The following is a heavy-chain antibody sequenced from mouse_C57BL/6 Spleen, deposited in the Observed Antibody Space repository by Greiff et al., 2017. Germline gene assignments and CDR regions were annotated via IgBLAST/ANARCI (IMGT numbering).Heavy chain of an antibody. CDR1: GYTFTSYW. CDR3: SINGSFYAMDY. Sequence: QVQLQQPGAELVMPGASVKLSCKASGYTFTSYWMHWVKQRPGQGLEWIGEIDPSDSYTNYNQKFKGKSTLTVDKSSSTAYMQLSSLTSEDSAVXYCSINGSFYAMDYWGQGTSVTVSS. V-gene: IGHV1-69*01. J-gene: IGHJ4*01. CDR2: IDPSDSYT. D-gene: IGHD1-1*02.